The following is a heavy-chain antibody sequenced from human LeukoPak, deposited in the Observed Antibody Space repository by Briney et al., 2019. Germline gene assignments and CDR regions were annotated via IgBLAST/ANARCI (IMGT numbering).Heavy chain of an antibody. CDR1: GFTFSSYG. CDR3: ARARTPTLKASSIGH. V-gene: IGHV3-30*02. Sequence: SGGSLRLSCAASGFTFSSYGMHWVRQAPGKGLEWVAFIRYDGSNKYYADSVKGRFTISRDNSKNTLYLQMNSLRAEVTAVYYCARARTPTLKASSIGHWGQGTLVTVSS. D-gene: IGHD6-6*01. J-gene: IGHJ4*02. CDR2: IRYDGSNK.